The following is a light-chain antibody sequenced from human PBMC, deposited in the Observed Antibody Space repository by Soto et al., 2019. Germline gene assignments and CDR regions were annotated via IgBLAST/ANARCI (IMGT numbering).Light chain of an antibody. J-gene: IGKJ2*01. Sequence: DIQMTQSPSTLSASVGDRVTITCRASQSINNWLAWYQLKPGKAPKLLIYGASSLESGVPSRFSGSGSGTEFTLTISSLQPDDFAVYYCQQRSNWPPRYTFGQGTKLEIK. V-gene: IGKV1-5*03. CDR3: QQRSNWPPRYT. CDR2: GAS. CDR1: QSINNW.